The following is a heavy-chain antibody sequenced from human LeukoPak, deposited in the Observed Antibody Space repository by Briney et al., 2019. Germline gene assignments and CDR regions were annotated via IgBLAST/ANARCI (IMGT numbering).Heavy chain of an antibody. CDR3: AKDGYGSGSYYNEIFDY. Sequence: PGGTLRLSCAASGFMFNSYGMGWVRQAPGKGLEWVSSITGSTRSTYYADPVKGRFTISRDNSKNMLYLQMNSLRAEDTAIYYCAKDGYGSGSYYNEIFDYWGQGTLVTVSS. J-gene: IGHJ4*02. D-gene: IGHD3-10*01. CDR2: ITGSTRST. CDR1: GFMFNSYG. V-gene: IGHV3-23*01.